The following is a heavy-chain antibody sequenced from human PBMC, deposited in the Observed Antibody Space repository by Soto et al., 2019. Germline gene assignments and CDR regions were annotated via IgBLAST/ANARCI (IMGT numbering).Heavy chain of an antibody. CDR2: IIPIFGTA. D-gene: IGHD2-2*01. CDR1: GGTFSSYA. V-gene: IGHV1-69*12. CDR3: ARHVPTAGYYYGLDV. Sequence: QVQLVQSGAEVKKSGSSVKVSCKASGGTFSSYAISWVRQAPGQGLEWMGGIIPIFGTANYAQKFQGRVTITAAEPPSTAYMELSSLRSEDTAVYYCARHVPTAGYYYGLDVWGQGTTVTVSS. J-gene: IGHJ6*02.